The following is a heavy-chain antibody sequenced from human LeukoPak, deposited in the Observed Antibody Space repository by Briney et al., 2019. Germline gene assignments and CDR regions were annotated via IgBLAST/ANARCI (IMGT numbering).Heavy chain of an antibody. D-gene: IGHD2-21*02. V-gene: IGHV3-30*04. CDR2: ISYDGSNK. CDR1: GFTFSSYA. CDR3: ARDLQCGGDCHYDALDI. Sequence: GGSLRLSCAASGFTFSSYAMHWVRQAPGKGLEWVAVISYDGSNKYYADSVKGRFTISRDSSKNTLYLQMNSLRAEDAAVYYCARDLQCGGDCHYDALDIWGQGTLVTVSS. J-gene: IGHJ3*02.